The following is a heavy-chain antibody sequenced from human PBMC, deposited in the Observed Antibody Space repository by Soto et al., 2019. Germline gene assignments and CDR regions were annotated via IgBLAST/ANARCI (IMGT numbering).Heavy chain of an antibody. CDR1: GGTFRNYP. Sequence: QVQLVQSGTEVKKPGSSVKVSCKASGGTFRNYPINWVRQAPGQGLEWMGSISPLTDIPDYAQNFQARLTXTXDXTTRPATLELSSLTSDDTAMYFCARGPLVVLNYFESWGQGTLVTVSS. V-gene: IGHV1-69*02. CDR3: ARGPLVVLNYFES. D-gene: IGHD2-15*01. CDR2: ISPLTDIP. J-gene: IGHJ4*02.